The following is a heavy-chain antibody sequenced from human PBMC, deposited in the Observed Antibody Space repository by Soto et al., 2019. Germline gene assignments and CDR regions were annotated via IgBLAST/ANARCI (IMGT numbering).Heavy chain of an antibody. CDR1: GGSFSGYY. CDR3: ARVTRLTMVRGVRSGFDP. Sequence: PSETLSLTCAVYGGSFSGYYWSWIRQPPGKGQEWIGEINHSGSTNYNPSLKSRVTISVDTSKNQFSLKLSSVTAADTAVYYCARVTRLTMVRGVRSGFDPWGQGTLVTVSS. D-gene: IGHD3-10*01. J-gene: IGHJ5*02. CDR2: INHSGST. V-gene: IGHV4-34*01.